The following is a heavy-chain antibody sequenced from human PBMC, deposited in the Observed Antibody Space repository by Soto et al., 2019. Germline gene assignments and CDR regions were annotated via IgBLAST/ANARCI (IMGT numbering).Heavy chain of an antibody. CDR1: GGSISSGGYY. Sequence: PSETLSLTCTVSGGSISSGGYYWSWIRQHPGKGLEWIGYIYYSGSTYYNPSLKSLVTISVDTSKNQFSLKLSSVTAADTAVYYCARALSSGYYTGDNWFDPWGEGTLVTVSS. CDR2: IYYSGST. CDR3: ARALSSGYYTGDNWFDP. D-gene: IGHD3-22*01. V-gene: IGHV4-31*01. J-gene: IGHJ5*02.